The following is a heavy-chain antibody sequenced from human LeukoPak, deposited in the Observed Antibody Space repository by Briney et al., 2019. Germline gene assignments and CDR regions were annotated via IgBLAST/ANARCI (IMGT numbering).Heavy chain of an antibody. V-gene: IGHV3-7*03. CDR3: AKFHSGSFTYYFDC. J-gene: IGHJ4*02. CDR2: IKQDGSEK. D-gene: IGHD1-26*01. Sequence: GGSLRLSCTASGFTFSSYAMSWVRQAPGKGLEWVANIKQDGSEKYYVDSVKGRFTISRDNAKNSLYLQMNSLRAEDTAVYYCAKFHSGSFTYYFDCWGQGTLVTVSS. CDR1: GFTFSSYA.